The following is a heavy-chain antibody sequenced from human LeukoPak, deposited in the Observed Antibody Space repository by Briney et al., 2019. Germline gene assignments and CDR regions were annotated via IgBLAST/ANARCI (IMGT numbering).Heavy chain of an antibody. V-gene: IGHV3-30-3*01. CDR2: ISYDGSNK. J-gene: IGHJ4*02. CDR1: GFTFSSYA. Sequence: PGGSLRLSCAASGFTFSSYAMHWVRQAPGKGLEWVAVISYDGSNKYYADSVKGRFTISRDNSKNTLYLQMNSLRAEDTAVYYCASFILSGSSVGTGHYWGQGTLVTVSS. CDR3: ASFILSGSSVGTGHY. D-gene: IGHD1-26*01.